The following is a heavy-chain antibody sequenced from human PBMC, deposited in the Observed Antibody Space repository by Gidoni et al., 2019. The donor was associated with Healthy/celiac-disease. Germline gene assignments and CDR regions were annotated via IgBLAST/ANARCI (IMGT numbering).Heavy chain of an antibody. J-gene: IGHJ4*02. D-gene: IGHD1-26*01. V-gene: IGHV2-5*02. CDR1: GFSLSTSGLG. Sequence: TLTESGPTLEKPTPTLTLTCPFSGFSLSTSGLGVGWLRQPPGKALEWLALIYWDDDKRYSPSLKSRLTITKDTSKNQVVLTMTNRDPVDTATYYCAHRGGGSYYEKFDYWGQGTLVTVSS. CDR2: IYWDDDK. CDR3: AHRGGGSYYEKFDY.